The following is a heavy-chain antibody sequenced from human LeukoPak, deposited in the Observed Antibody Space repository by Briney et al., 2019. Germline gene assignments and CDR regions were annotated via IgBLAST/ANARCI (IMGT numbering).Heavy chain of an antibody. V-gene: IGHV3-30*18. CDR1: GFTFSSYG. CDR3: AKDGGTSGYYTGFVDC. CDR2: ISYDVNEK. J-gene: IGHJ4*02. Sequence: GRSLRLSCAASGFTFSSYGMHWVRQAPGKGLEWVAVISYDVNEKYYVDSVKGRFTISRDNSENTLYLQMNSLRAEDTAVYYCAKDGGTSGYYTGFVDCWGPGTMVTVSS. D-gene: IGHD3-22*01.